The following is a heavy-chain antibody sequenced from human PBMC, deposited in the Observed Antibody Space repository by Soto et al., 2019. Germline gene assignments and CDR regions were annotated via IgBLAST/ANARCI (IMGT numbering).Heavy chain of an antibody. CDR2: ISGSGGST. J-gene: IGHJ4*02. CDR1: GFTFSSYA. CDR3: AKSGRGYSGYDLDY. D-gene: IGHD5-12*01. Sequence: PGGSLRLSCAASGFTFSSYAMSWVRQAPGKGLEWVSAISGSGGSTYYADSVKGRFTISRDNSKNTLYLQMNSLRAEDTAVYYCAKSGRGYSGYDLDYWGQGTMVTVYS. V-gene: IGHV3-23*01.